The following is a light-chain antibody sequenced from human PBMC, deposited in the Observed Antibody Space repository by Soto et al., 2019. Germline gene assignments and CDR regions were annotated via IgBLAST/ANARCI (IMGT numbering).Light chain of an antibody. CDR2: GAS. Sequence: EIVLTQSPGTLSLSPGERATLSCRASQSVSSSYLGWYQQKPGQVPRVLIYGASTRAIGIPDRFSGSGSGTEFTLTISSLQSEDFAVYYCQHYNNLWGFGGGTKVEIK. J-gene: IGKJ4*01. V-gene: IGKV3-20*01. CDR1: QSVSSSY. CDR3: QHYNNLWG.